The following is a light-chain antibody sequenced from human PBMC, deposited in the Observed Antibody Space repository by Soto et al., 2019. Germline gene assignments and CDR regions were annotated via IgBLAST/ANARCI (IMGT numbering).Light chain of an antibody. V-gene: IGKV1-9*01. CDR2: AAS. CDR3: QQLNSYPLT. CDR1: QGISSY. Sequence: DIQLTQSPSFLSASVGDRATITCRASQGISSYLAWYQQKPGKAPKLLIYAASTLQSGVPSRFSGSGSGTEFTLTISSLQPEDFATYYCQQLNSYPLTFGAGTKVDIK. J-gene: IGKJ3*01.